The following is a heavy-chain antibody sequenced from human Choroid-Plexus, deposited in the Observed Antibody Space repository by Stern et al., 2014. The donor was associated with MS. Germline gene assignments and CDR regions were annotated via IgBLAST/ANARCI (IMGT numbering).Heavy chain of an antibody. D-gene: IGHD2-2*01. CDR3: ARHQPAATFAMDV. CDR1: GYNFGGYW. V-gene: IGHV5-51*01. Sequence: QLVQSGAEVKKPGGSLKISCKGSGYNFGGYWIGWVRQKPGKGLEWMGTIFPADSDSRYSPSFEGQVTISADESISTAFLQSSSLKASDTGIYYCARHQPAATFAMDVWGQGTTVIVSS. CDR2: IFPADSDS. J-gene: IGHJ6*02.